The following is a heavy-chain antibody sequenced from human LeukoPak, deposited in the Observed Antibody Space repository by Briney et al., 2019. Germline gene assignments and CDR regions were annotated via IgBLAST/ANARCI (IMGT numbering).Heavy chain of an antibody. CDR1: GYSISSGYC. J-gene: IGHJ4*02. CDR3: ARRTTYFGWLPSESPSCFDY. V-gene: IGHV4-38-2*02. CDR2: IYHSGST. Sequence: SETLSLTCTVSGYSISSGYCWGSIRQPPGKGLEWIGSIYHSGSTYYNPSLKSRVTISIDTSKNQFSLTLSSVTAADTAVYYCARRTTYFGWLPSESPSCFDYWGQGTLVTVSS. D-gene: IGHD3-9*01.